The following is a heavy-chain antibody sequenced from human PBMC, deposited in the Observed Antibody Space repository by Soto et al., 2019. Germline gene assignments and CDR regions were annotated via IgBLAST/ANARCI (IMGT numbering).Heavy chain of an antibody. CDR2: IYYSGST. CDR1: GCSVSSGANY. CDR3: ARARLRAVYAFDI. J-gene: IGHJ3*02. V-gene: IGHV4-31*03. Sequence: TLSRTCTVAGCSVSSGANYWTWIRQRPGKGLEWIGYIYYSGSTYYSPSLKSRLSISLDTSKNQFSLRLSSVTAADTAMYYCARARLRAVYAFDIWGQGTMVTVSS. D-gene: IGHD5-12*01.